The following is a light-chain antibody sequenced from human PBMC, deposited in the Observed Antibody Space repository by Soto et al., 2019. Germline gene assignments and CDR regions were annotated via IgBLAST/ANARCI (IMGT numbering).Light chain of an antibody. CDR1: QNVNTY. Sequence: EIVLTQSPATLSLSPGQRATLSCRASQNVNTYLAWYQQKPGQAPRLLIYDASSRATGIPARFSGSGSGSDFTLTISSLEPEDFAVYYCQQRSSWRQSTFGGGIKVDI. V-gene: IGKV3-11*01. J-gene: IGKJ4*01. CDR3: QQRSSWRQST. CDR2: DAS.